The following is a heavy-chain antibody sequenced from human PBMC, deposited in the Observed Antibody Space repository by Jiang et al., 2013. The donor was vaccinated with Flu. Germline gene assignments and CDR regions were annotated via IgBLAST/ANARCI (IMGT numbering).Heavy chain of an antibody. CDR1: GYTFTSYA. D-gene: IGHD6-19*01. CDR2: INTNTGNP. Sequence: ELKKPGASVKVSCKASGYTFTSYAMNWVRQAPGQGLEWMGWINTNTGNPTYAQGFTGRFVFSLDTSVSTAYLQICSLKAEDTAVYYCARDHVSGGTSGWYHYWGQGTLVTVSS. CDR3: ARDHVSGGTSGWYHY. V-gene: IGHV7-4-1*01. J-gene: IGHJ4*02.